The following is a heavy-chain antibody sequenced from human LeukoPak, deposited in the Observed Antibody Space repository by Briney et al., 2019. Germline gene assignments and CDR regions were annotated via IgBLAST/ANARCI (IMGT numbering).Heavy chain of an antibody. Sequence: GGSLRLSCAASEFTFSSYAMSWVRQAPGKGLEWVSAISGSGGSTYYADSVKGRFTISRDNSKNTLYLQMNSLRAEDTAVYYCAKDRDSSGRGYYFDYWGQGTLVTVSS. CDR2: ISGSGGST. D-gene: IGHD6-19*01. J-gene: IGHJ4*02. V-gene: IGHV3-23*01. CDR3: AKDRDSSGRGYYFDY. CDR1: EFTFSSYA.